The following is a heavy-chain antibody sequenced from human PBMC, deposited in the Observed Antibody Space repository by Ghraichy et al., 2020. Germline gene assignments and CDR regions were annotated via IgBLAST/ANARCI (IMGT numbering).Heavy chain of an antibody. CDR3: ARYSYSSGWLNYYYYYGMDV. CDR2: ISSSSSYI. J-gene: IGHJ6*02. CDR1: GFTFSSYS. V-gene: IGHV3-21*01. Sequence: GGSLRLSCAASGFTFSSYSMNWVRQAPGKGLEWVSSISSSSSYIYYADSVKGRFTISRDNAKNSLYLQMNSLRAEDTAVYYCARYSYSSGWLNYYYYYGMDVWGQGTTVTVSS. D-gene: IGHD6-19*01.